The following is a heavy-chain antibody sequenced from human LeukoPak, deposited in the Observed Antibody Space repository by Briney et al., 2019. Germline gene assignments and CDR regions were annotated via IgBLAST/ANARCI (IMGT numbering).Heavy chain of an antibody. J-gene: IGHJ4*02. CDR2: IIPIFGTA. Sequence: SVTVSCKASGGTFSSYAISWVRQAPGQGLEWMGRIIPIFGTANYAQKFQGRVTITTDESTSTAYMELSSLRSEDTAVYYCARDERGGGIDSSGYSNYWGQGTLVTVSS. CDR3: ARDERGGGIDSSGYSNY. D-gene: IGHD3-22*01. V-gene: IGHV1-69*05. CDR1: GGTFSSYA.